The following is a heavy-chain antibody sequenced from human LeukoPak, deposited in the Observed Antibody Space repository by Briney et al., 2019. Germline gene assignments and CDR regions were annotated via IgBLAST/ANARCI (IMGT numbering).Heavy chain of an antibody. V-gene: IGHV4-30-4*01. D-gene: IGHD2-2*01. CDR2: IYYSGST. Sequence: SQTLSLTCTVSGGSISSGDYYWSWIRQPPGKGLEWIGYIYYSGSTYYNPSLKSRVTISVDTSKNQFSLKLSSVTAADTAVYYCARGQAVYCSSTSCYGGWFDPWGQGTLVTVSS. J-gene: IGHJ5*02. CDR3: ARGQAVYCSSTSCYGGWFDP. CDR1: GGSISSGDYY.